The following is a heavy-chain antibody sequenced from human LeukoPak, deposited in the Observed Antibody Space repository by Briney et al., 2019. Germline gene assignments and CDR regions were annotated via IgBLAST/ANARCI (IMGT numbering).Heavy chain of an antibody. CDR2: ISSRITYI. D-gene: IGHD2-15*01. CDR3: ARGVGCSGGSCYFNY. J-gene: IGHJ4*02. CDR1: GFTFSTYS. V-gene: IGHV3-21*01. Sequence: GGSLRLSCAASGFTFSTYSMNWVRAAPGKGLEWVSSISSRITYIYYTDSLKGRFTISRDNTKNSLYLHMNMLRAEDAAVYYCARGVGCSGGSCYFNYWGQGTLVTVSS.